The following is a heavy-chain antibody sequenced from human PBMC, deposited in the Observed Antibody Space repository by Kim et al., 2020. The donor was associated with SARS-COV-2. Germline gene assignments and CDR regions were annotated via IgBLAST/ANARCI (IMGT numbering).Heavy chain of an antibody. V-gene: IGHV1-3*04. D-gene: IGHD2-2*01. J-gene: IGHJ6*02. Sequence: ASVKVSCKASGYTFTNYAMHWVRQAPGQGLEWMGWINTAKGNTKYSQKFQGRVTVTRDTSASTAYMELNSLRSEDTAVYYCARDPKGISKANIVPGAPDWCMDVWGQGTTVTVSS. CDR1: GYTFTNYA. CDR2: INTAKGNT. CDR3: ARDPKGISKANIVPGAPDWCMDV.